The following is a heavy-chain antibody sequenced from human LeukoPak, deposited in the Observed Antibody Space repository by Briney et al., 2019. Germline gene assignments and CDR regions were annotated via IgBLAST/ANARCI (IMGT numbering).Heavy chain of an antibody. D-gene: IGHD3-16*01. CDR3: ARRLDAGRSVWGGYNFDY. J-gene: IGHJ4*02. Sequence: GESLKISCKASGYSFSTYWIGWVRQMPGKGLEWMGIIYPADSAAKYSPSFQGQVTISVDKSISTAYLQWSRLKASDTAMYYCARRLDAGRSVWGGYNFDYWGQGTLVTVSS. CDR2: IYPADSAA. CDR1: GYSFSTYW. V-gene: IGHV5-51*01.